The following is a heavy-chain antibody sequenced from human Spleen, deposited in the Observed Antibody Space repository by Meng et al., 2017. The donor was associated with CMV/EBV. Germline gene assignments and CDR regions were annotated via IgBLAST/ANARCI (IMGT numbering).Heavy chain of an antibody. D-gene: IGHD2-2*01. CDR2: ISAYNGNT. V-gene: IGHV1-18*01. CDR3: ARDGCSSTSCYLFRRYGMDV. Sequence: ASVKVSCKASGYTFTSYGISWVRQAPGQGLEWMGWISAYNGNTNYAQKLQGRVTMTTDTSTSTAYMELRSLRSDDTAVYYCARDGCSSTSCYLFRRYGMDVWGQGTTVTAP. J-gene: IGHJ6*02. CDR1: GYTFTSYG.